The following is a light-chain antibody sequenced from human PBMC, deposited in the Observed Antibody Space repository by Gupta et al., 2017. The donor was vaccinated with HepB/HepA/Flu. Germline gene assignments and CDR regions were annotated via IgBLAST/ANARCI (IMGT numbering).Light chain of an antibody. CDR3: QPYYSYSWT. CDR1: QSTGDW. V-gene: IGKV1-5*03. CDR2: RKS. J-gene: IGKJ1*01. Sequence: DIQMTQSTSTLSASVGDRVTITCRASQSTGDWLAWYQQTPGEAPKLLIYRKSKVESGVPSRFSGSGSGTEFTLTISSRQPEDFATYYCQPYYSYSWTFGQGTKVEIK.